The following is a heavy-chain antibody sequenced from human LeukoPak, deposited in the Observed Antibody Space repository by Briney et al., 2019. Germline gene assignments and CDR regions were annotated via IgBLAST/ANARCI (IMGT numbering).Heavy chain of an antibody. CDR2: IYYSGST. J-gene: IGHJ4*02. Sequence: PSETLSLTCTVSGGSISSYYWSWIRQPPGKGLEWIGYIYYSGSTNYNPSLKSRVTISVDTSKNQFSLKLSSVTAADTAVYYCAGGSYSSSWYATWGQGTLVTVSS. CDR3: AGGSYSSSWYAT. D-gene: IGHD6-13*01. V-gene: IGHV4-59*08. CDR1: GGSISSYY.